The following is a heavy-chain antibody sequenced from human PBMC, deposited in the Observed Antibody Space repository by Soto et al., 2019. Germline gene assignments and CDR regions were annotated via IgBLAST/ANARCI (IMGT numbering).Heavy chain of an antibody. Sequence: QVQLVQSGAEVKKPESSVKVSCKAPGGTFSTYAISWVRQAPGQGLEWMGGIIPMFGTANYAQRFQARVTITADESTNTVYMELSTLRSEDTAVYFCASGIKMWLRRINNGYSGWGQGNLVTVSS. CDR1: GGTFSTYA. CDR2: IIPMFGTA. J-gene: IGHJ4*02. CDR3: ASGIKMWLRRINNGYSG. D-gene: IGHD5-12*01. V-gene: IGHV1-69*12.